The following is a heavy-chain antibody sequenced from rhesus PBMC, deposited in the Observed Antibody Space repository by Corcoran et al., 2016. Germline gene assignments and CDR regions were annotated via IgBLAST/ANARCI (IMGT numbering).Heavy chain of an antibody. J-gene: IGHJ5-1*01. D-gene: IGHD3-3*01. CDR1: GGSISDSYY. Sequence: QVQLQESGPGLVKPSETLSLTCTVPGGSISDSYYWNWTRTPPGKGREWMGRIYGSGGSPSYNPSLKSRFTISKDTSKNQFSLKLSSVTAADTAVYYCARDAIFGLVRGRFDVWGPGVLVTVSS. CDR3: ARDAIFGLVRGRFDV. CDR2: IYGSGGSP. V-gene: IGHV4-147*01.